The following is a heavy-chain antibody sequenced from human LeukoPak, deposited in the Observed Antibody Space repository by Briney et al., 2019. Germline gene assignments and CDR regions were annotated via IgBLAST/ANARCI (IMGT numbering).Heavy chain of an antibody. CDR2: ISGSGGST. J-gene: IGHJ4*02. CDR1: GFTFSSYA. Sequence: GGSLRLSCAASGFTFSSYAMSWVRQALGKGLEWVSAISGSGGSTYYADSVKGRFTISRDNSKNTLYLQMNSLRAEDTAVYYCAKMREYYYDSSGYLWYWGQGTLVTVSS. V-gene: IGHV3-23*01. CDR3: AKMREYYYDSSGYLWY. D-gene: IGHD3-22*01.